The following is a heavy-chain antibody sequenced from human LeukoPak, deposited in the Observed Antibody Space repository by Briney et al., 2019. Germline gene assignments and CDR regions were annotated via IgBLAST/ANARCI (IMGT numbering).Heavy chain of an antibody. CDR1: GFTLCSSA. D-gene: IGHD2-15*01. V-gene: IGHV3-23*01. Sequence: GGSLRLSCAASGFTLCSSAMSWVRQAPGKGLEWVSSITDSGDGTYYADSVKGRFTISRDDPKNMLYLQMSSLGAEDTAVYYCAKDSPVATRWGQGTLVPVPS. CDR3: AKDSPVATR. J-gene: IGHJ4*02. CDR2: ITDSGDGT.